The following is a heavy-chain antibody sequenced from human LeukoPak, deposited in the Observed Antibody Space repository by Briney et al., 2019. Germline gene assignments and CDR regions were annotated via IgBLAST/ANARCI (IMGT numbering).Heavy chain of an antibody. J-gene: IGHJ3*02. Sequence: GGSLRLSCAASGFTVSSNYMSRVRQAPGKGLEWVSVIYSGGSTYYADSVKGRFTISRDNSKNTLYLQMNSLRAEDTAVYYCARVVKDYVWGSYVMDAFDIWGQGTMVTVSS. CDR1: GFTVSSNY. CDR2: IYSGGST. CDR3: ARVVKDYVWGSYVMDAFDI. V-gene: IGHV3-66*01. D-gene: IGHD3-16*01.